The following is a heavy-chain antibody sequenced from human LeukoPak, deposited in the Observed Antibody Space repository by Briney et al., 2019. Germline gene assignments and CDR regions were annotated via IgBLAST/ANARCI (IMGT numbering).Heavy chain of an antibody. CDR1: GGSISSGSYY. V-gene: IGHV4-30-4*08. D-gene: IGHD6-13*01. J-gene: IGHJ5*02. CDR3: ARGGLYSSSWLNWFDP. CDR2: IYYSGST. Sequence: SQTLSLTCTVSGGSISSGSYYWSWVRQPAGKGLEWIGYIYYSGSTYYNPSLKSRVTISVDTSKNQFSLKLSSVTAADTAVYYCARGGLYSSSWLNWFDPWGQGTLVTVSS.